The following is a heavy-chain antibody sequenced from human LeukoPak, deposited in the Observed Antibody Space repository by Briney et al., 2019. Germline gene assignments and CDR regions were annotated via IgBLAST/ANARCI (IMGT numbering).Heavy chain of an antibody. CDR1: GGSISTYY. CDR3: ARDRDTGTYYYYYGMDV. D-gene: IGHD1-26*01. V-gene: IGHV4-59*01. CDR2: IYHSGST. J-gene: IGHJ6*02. Sequence: SETLSLTCTVSGGSISTYYWNWIRQPPGKGLEWIGYIYHSGSTNYNPSLQSRVTISVDTSKNQFSLNLNSVTAADTAVYYCARDRDTGTYYYYYGMDVWGQGTTVTVSS.